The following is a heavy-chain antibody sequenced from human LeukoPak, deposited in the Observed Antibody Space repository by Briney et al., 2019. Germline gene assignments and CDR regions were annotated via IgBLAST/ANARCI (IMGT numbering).Heavy chain of an antibody. D-gene: IGHD6-19*01. CDR1: GFTFSSYC. CDR3: ASVEYSSGWSGY. Sequence: GSLRLTCAASGFTFSSYCMSWIRQAPGKGLEWVSSISSSGSYNYYADSVKGRFTISRDNAKNSLYLQMNSLRAEDTAVYYCASVEYSSGWSGYWGQGTLVTVSS. V-gene: IGHV3-21*01. J-gene: IGHJ4*02. CDR2: ISSSGSYN.